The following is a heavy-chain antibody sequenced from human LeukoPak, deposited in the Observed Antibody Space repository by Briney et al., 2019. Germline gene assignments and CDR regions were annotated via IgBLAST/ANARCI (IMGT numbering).Heavy chain of an antibody. J-gene: IGHJ4*02. V-gene: IGHV3-30*02. Sequence: GRSLRLSCAASGFTFSAYAMHWIRQAPGRGLEWVAFVRYGGNIKYYADSVKGRFTISRDNSKNTLYLQMNSLRPEDTAVYYCTKDLGTEYNIFDYWGQGTLVTVSS. CDR2: VRYGGNIK. CDR3: TKDLGTEYNIFDY. CDR1: GFTFSAYA. D-gene: IGHD3-9*01.